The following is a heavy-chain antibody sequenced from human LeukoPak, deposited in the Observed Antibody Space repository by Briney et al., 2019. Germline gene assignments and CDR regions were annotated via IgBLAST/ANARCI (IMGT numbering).Heavy chain of an antibody. CDR1: GYTFTSYY. Sequence: ASVKVSCKASGYTFTSYYMHWVRQAPGQGLEWMGIINPSGGSTSYARKFQGRVTMTRDTSTSTVYMELSSLRSEDTAVYYCAAQGIGTTFDMDVWGQGTTVTVSS. J-gene: IGHJ6*02. CDR3: AAQGIGTTFDMDV. CDR2: INPSGGST. D-gene: IGHD1-7*01. V-gene: IGHV1-46*01.